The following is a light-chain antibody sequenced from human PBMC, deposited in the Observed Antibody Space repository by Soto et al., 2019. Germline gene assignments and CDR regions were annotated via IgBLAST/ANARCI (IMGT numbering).Light chain of an antibody. J-gene: IGKJ4*01. CDR2: ATS. Sequence: EIVVTHSPATLSVSPGERATLSCRASQSVGNNFAWYQQKPGQAPRLLIFATSIRATGVPARFSGSGSGTEFTLPISSLQSEDFAVYYCQQYGDWPLTFGGGAKVEIE. V-gene: IGKV3-15*01. CDR1: QSVGNN. CDR3: QQYGDWPLT.